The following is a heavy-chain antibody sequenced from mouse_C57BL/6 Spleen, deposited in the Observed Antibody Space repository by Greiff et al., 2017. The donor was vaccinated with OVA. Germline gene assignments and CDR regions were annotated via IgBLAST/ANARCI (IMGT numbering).Heavy chain of an antibody. J-gene: IGHJ3*01. D-gene: IGHD1-1*01. CDR1: GYTFTDYY. CDR2: IFPGSGST. Sequence: QVQLKESGPELVKPGASVKISYKASGYTFTDYYINWVKQRPGQGLEWIGWIFPGSGSTYYNEKFKGKATLTVDKSSSTAYMLLSSLTSEDSAVYFCADHYGSPAWFAYWGQGTLVTVSA. CDR3: ADHYGSPAWFAY. V-gene: IGHV1-75*01.